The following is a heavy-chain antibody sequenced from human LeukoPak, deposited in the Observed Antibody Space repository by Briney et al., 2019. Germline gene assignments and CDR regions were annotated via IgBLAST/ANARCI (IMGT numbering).Heavy chain of an antibody. D-gene: IGHD3-10*01. CDR2: IYYSGST. J-gene: IGHJ4*02. CDR3: ARGLIGYYFDY. Sequence: PSETLSLTCTVSGGSISSGGYYWSWIRQHPGKGLEWIGYIYYSGSTYCNPSLKSRVTISVDTSKNQFSLKLSSVTAADTAVYYCARGLIGYYFDYWGQGTLVTVSS. CDR1: GGSISSGGYY. V-gene: IGHV4-31*03.